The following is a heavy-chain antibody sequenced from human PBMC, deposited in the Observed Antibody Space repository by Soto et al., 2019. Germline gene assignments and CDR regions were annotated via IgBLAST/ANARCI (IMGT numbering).Heavy chain of an antibody. CDR1: GFTFSSYA. D-gene: IGHD2-15*01. CDR2: ISNNGGRI. V-gene: IGHV3-64*01. Sequence: EVQLVESGGGLVQPGGSLRLSCAASGFTFSSYAMHWVRQAPGKGLEYVSAISNNGGRIYYANSVKGRFTISRDNSKNTLYLQMGSLRAEDMAVYYCARVGHSEYGGNGFYYYGMDVWGQGTTVTVSS. CDR3: ARVGHSEYGGNGFYYYGMDV. J-gene: IGHJ6*02.